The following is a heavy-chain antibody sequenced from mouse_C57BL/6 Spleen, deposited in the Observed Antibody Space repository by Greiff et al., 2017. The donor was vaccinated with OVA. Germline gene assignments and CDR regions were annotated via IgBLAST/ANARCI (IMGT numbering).Heavy chain of an antibody. Sequence: QVQLQQPGAELVRPGSSVKLSCKASGYTFTSYWMDWVKQRPGQGLEWIGNIYPSDSETHYNQKFKDKATLTVDKSSSTAYMQLSRLTSEDSAVYYCASSSITTVAGYFDYWGQGTTLTVSS. D-gene: IGHD1-1*01. V-gene: IGHV1-61*01. CDR3: ASSSITTVAGYFDY. CDR1: GYTFTSYW. J-gene: IGHJ2*01. CDR2: IYPSDSET.